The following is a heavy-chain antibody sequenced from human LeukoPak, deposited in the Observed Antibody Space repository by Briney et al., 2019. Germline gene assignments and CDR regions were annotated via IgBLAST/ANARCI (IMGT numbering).Heavy chain of an antibody. CDR1: GFTISSYW. J-gene: IGHJ4*02. CDR3: GRFTRSGDSVY. D-gene: IGHD7-27*01. CDR2: IKQEGSEK. V-gene: IGHV3-7*04. Sequence: PGGSLRPSFAPVGFTISSYWMSWVRQAPGKGLEWVANIKQEGSEKQYVDSVKGRFAISRDNAENSLYLQMNSLKAEDTAVYYCGRFTRSGDSVYWGQGTLVTVSS.